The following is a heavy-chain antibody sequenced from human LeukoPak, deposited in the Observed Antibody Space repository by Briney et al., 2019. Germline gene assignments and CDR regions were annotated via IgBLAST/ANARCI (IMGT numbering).Heavy chain of an antibody. CDR2: IYYSGST. Sequence: SETLSLTCTVSGGSISSSSYYWGWIRQPPGKGLEWIGGIYYSGSTYYNPSLKSRVTISVDTSKNQFSLKLSSVTAADTAVYYCASLSGVVAATSYFDSWGQGTLVTVSS. J-gene: IGHJ4*02. V-gene: IGHV4-39*01. CDR3: ASLSGVVAATSYFDS. CDR1: GGSISSSSYY. D-gene: IGHD2-15*01.